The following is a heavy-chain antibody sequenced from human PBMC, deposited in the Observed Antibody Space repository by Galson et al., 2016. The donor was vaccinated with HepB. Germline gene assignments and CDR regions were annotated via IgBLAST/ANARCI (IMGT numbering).Heavy chain of an antibody. J-gene: IGHJ4*02. CDR2: IIPILPSP. V-gene: IGHV1-69*13. CDR1: GSRITHYA. D-gene: IGHD1/OR15-1a*01. CDR3: ARARGWNWDTPLDS. Sequence: SVKVSCKASGSRITHYAFSWVRQAPSQGLEWMGTIIPILPSPNYAPNFEGRVTVTADESTNTVHMELSSLTSDDTAVYYCARARGWNWDTPLDSWGQGTLVTVSA.